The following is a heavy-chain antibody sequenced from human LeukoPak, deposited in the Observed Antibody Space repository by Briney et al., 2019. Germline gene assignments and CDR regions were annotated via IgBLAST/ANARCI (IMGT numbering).Heavy chain of an antibody. J-gene: IGHJ4*02. D-gene: IGHD2-21*02. CDR2: ISSSGTHT. CDR1: GFTFSDYY. Sequence: GGSLRLSCAASGFTFSDYYMSWIRQAPGKGLEWVSYISSSGTHTNYADSVKGRFTISRDNAKNSLYLQMDSLRADDTAFYYCARVLGVVVTATPFDSWGQGTLVAVSS. V-gene: IGHV3-11*05. CDR3: ARVLGVVVTATPFDS.